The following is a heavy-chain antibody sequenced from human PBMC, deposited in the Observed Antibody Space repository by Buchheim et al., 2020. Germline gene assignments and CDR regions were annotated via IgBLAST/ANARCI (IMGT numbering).Heavy chain of an antibody. CDR2: INPDSGGT. J-gene: IGHJ4*02. CDR3: ARTSSFDY. V-gene: IGHV1-2*02. Sequence: QVQLVQSGAEVKKPGASVKVSCKASRFTLTGYYMHWVRQAPGQGLEWMGWINPDSGGTNYAQKFQGRVTMTRDTSINTACMELSSLTSDDSAVYYCARTSSFDYWGQGTL. CDR1: RFTLTGYY.